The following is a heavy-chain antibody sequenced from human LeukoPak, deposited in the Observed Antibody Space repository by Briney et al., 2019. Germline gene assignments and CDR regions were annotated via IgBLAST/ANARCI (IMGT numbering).Heavy chain of an antibody. V-gene: IGHV1-18*01. D-gene: IGHD6-19*01. Sequence: ASVTVSCTASGYTFTIYGISWVRQAPGQGPEWMGWISAYNGNTNYAQKLQGRVTMTTDTSTSTAYMELRSLRSDDTAVYYCATTLLIAVDGVDYWGQGTLVTVSS. CDR1: GYTFTIYG. CDR3: ATTLLIAVDGVDY. J-gene: IGHJ4*02. CDR2: ISAYNGNT.